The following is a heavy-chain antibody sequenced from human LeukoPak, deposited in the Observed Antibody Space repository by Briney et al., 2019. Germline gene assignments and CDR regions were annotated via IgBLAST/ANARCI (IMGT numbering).Heavy chain of an antibody. V-gene: IGHV3-33*06. CDR3: VKEMAGEYGSGTLFDL. CDR2: IWYDGSNK. Sequence: GRSLRLSCAASGFTFSSYGMHWVRQARGKGLEWVAVIWYDGSNKYYADSVKGRVTISRDISKNPRHRQMKHQRAKHTAVYYCVKEMAGEYGSGTLFDLWGKGNMVPVSS. CDR1: GFTFSSYG. D-gene: IGHD3-10*01. J-gene: IGHJ5*02.